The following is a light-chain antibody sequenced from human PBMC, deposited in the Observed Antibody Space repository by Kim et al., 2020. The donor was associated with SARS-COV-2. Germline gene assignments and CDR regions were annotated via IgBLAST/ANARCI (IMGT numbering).Light chain of an antibody. CDR2: EDN. V-gene: IGLV6-57*03. J-gene: IGLJ2*01. CDR3: QSYDSRNVE. CDR1: SGSIASNY. Sequence: NFMLTQPHSVSESPGKTVTISCTRSSGSIASNYVQWYQQRPGSAPTTVIYEDNQRPSGVPDRFSGSIDSSSNSASLTISGLKTEDEADYYCQSYDSRNVEFGGGTQLTVL.